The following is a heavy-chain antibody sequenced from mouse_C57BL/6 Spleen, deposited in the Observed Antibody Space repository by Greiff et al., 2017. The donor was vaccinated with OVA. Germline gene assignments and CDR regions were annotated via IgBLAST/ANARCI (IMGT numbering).Heavy chain of an antibody. Sequence: QVQLQQPGAELVRPGSSVKLSCKASGYTFTSYWMHWVKQRPIQGLEWIGNIDPSDSETHYNQKFKDKATLTVDKSSSTAYMQLSSLTSEDSAVYYCARPYYYGSSYGYCDVWGTGTTVTVSS. V-gene: IGHV1-52*01. J-gene: IGHJ1*03. D-gene: IGHD1-1*01. CDR3: ARPYYYGSSYGYCDV. CDR2: IDPSDSET. CDR1: GYTFTSYW.